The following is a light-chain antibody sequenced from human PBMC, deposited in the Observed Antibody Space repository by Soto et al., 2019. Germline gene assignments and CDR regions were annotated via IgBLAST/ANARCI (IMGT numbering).Light chain of an antibody. CDR2: AAS. J-gene: IGKJ4*01. CDR1: QGISSY. Sequence: AIRMTQSPSSFSASTGDRVTITCRASQGISSYLAWYQQKPGKAPKLLIYAASTLQSGVPSRFSGSGSGTEFTLTISSLQSEDFAIYYCQQYNNWLMLSFGGGTKVDI. V-gene: IGKV1-8*01. CDR3: QQYNNWLMLS.